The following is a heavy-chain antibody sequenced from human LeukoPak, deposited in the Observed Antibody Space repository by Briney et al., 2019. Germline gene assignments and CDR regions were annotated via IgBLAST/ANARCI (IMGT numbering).Heavy chain of an antibody. CDR2: ISYDESNK. Sequence: GGSLRLSCAASGFTFSSYTVHWVRQAPGKGLEWVALISYDESNKYYADSVKGRFTISRDTSKNTLYLQMNSLRAEDTAVYYCARAIWCGGDCYSGWFDPWGQGTLVTVSS. CDR3: ARAIWCGGDCYSGWFDP. V-gene: IGHV3-30*04. J-gene: IGHJ5*02. D-gene: IGHD2-21*02. CDR1: GFTFSSYT.